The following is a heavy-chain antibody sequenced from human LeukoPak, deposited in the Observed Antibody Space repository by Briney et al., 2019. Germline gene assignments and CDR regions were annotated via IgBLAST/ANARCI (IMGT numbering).Heavy chain of an antibody. CDR2: IGTAGEI. D-gene: IGHD6-13*01. V-gene: IGHV3-13*01. J-gene: IGHJ2*01. Sequence: GGSLRLSWAASGFTFRSYDMHWVRQATGEGLESVSGIGTAGEIYYPGSVKGRFTISRENAKNSLYLQMNSLRAGDTAVYYCARAAYSSTWYSRYFDLWGRGTLVTVSS. CDR1: GFTFRSYD. CDR3: ARAAYSSTWYSRYFDL.